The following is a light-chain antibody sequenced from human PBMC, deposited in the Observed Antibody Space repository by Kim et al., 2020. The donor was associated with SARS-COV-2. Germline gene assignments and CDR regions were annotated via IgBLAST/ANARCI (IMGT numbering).Light chain of an antibody. CDR2: GKN. CDR1: SLRRYY. Sequence: SSELTQDPAVSVALGQTVRITCQGDSLRRYYASWYQQKPGQAPILVMYGKNNRPSGIPDRFSGSSSGNTASLTITGAKAEEEADYYCQSRDSSDKVVFGGGTQLTVL. J-gene: IGLJ2*01. CDR3: QSRDSSDKVV. V-gene: IGLV3-19*01.